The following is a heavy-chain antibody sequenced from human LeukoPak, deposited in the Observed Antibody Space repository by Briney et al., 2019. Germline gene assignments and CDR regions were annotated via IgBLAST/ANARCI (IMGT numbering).Heavy chain of an antibody. Sequence: GGSLRLSCAASGFTFSSYAMHWVRQAPGKGLEWVAVISYDGSNKYYADSVKGRFTISRDNSKNTLYLQMNGLRAEDTAVYYCARDSDYWGQGTLVTVSS. CDR1: GFTFSSYA. V-gene: IGHV3-30-3*01. J-gene: IGHJ4*02. CDR2: ISYDGSNK. CDR3: ARDSDY.